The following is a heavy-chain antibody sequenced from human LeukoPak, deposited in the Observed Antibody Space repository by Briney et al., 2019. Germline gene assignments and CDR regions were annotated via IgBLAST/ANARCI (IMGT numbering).Heavy chain of an antibody. CDR1: GVTFSGSA. J-gene: IGHJ4*02. Sequence: GGSLKLSCAASGVTFSGSAMHWVRQASGKGLEWVGRIRSKANSYATAYAASVKGRFTISRDDSKNTAYLQMNSLKTEDTAVYYCTRRNPVQATDYWGQGTLVTVSS. CDR3: TRRNPVQATDY. V-gene: IGHV3-73*01. D-gene: IGHD1-1*01. CDR2: IRSKANSYAT.